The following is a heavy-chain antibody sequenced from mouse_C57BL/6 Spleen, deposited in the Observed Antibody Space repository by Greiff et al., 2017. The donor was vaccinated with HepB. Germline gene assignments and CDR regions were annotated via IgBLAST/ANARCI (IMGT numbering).Heavy chain of an antibody. J-gene: IGHJ4*01. Sequence: EVKLMESGGGLVQPGGSLSLSCAASGFTFTDYYMSWVRQPPGKALEWLGFIRNKANGYTTEYSASVKGRFTISRDNSQSILYLQMNALRAEDSATYYCARYSSYDGYAMDYWGQGTSVTVSS. CDR1: GFTFTDYY. CDR3: ARYSSYDGYAMDY. V-gene: IGHV7-3*01. D-gene: IGHD2-3*01. CDR2: IRNKANGYTT.